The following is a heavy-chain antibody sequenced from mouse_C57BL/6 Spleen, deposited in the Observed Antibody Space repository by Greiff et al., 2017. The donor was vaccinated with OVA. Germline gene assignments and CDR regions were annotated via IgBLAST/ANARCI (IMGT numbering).Heavy chain of an antibody. CDR1: GYTFTSYW. CDR3: ARENYDYDRGYFDY. J-gene: IGHJ2*01. CDR2: IYPSDSET. D-gene: IGHD2-4*01. V-gene: IGHV1-61*01. Sequence: QVQLQQPGAELVRPGSSVKLSCKASGYTFTSYWMDWVKQRPGQGLEWIGNIYPSDSETHYNQKFKDKATLTVDKSSSTAYMQLSSLTSEDSAVYYCARENYDYDRGYFDYWGQGTTLTVSS.